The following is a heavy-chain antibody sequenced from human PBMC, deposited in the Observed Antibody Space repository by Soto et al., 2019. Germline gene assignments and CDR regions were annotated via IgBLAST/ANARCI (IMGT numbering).Heavy chain of an antibody. D-gene: IGHD2-21*01. V-gene: IGHV4-59*07. CDR3: EGYIPGNPFDI. CDR1: GVSLGIYY. CDR2: IFYSGST. Sequence: SYTLSVTCTVPGVSLGIYYWSWIRQPPGKGLQYIGYIFYSGSTNSNPSLKSRVTMSVYTSKNQISLKLSSVTAADTAIYYCEGYIPGNPFDIWGPGTMVTASS. J-gene: IGHJ3*02.